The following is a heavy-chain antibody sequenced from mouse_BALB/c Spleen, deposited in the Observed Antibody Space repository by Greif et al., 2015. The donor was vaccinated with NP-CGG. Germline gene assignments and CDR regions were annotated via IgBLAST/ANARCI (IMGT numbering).Heavy chain of an antibody. CDR2: INPSTGYT. D-gene: IGHD1-1*01. CDR3: ASSYYYGSSYYAMDY. V-gene: IGHV1-7*01. J-gene: IGHJ4*01. CDR1: GYTFTSYW. Sequence: QVQLQQSGAELAKPGASVKMSCKASGYTFTSYWMHWVKQRPGHGLEWIGYINPSTGYTEYNQKFKDKATLTADKFSSTAYMQLSSLTSEDSAVYYCASSYYYGSSYYAMDYWGQGTSVTVSS.